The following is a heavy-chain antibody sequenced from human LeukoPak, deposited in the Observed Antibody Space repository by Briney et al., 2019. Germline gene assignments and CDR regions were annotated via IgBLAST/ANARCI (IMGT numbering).Heavy chain of an antibody. Sequence: GGSLRLSCAASGFTFSSYEINWVRQAPGKGLEWVSYISGGGSARYYADSVRGRFTISRDNAKNSLFLQMSSLRAEDTAVYYCTRVGTRNAFYIWGQGTMVTVSS. CDR1: GFTFSSYE. V-gene: IGHV3-48*03. CDR2: ISGGGSAR. J-gene: IGHJ3*02. CDR3: TRVGTRNAFYI. D-gene: IGHD1-1*01.